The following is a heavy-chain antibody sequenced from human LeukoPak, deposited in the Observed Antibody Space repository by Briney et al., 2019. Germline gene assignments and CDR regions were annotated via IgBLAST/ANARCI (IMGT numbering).Heavy chain of an antibody. CDR2: ISYDGSNK. Sequence: GGSLRLSCAASGFTSSSYAMHWVRQAPGKGLEWVAVISYDGSNKYYADSVKGRFTMSRDNSKNTLYLQMNSLRAEDTAVYYCARDGSGSYYNPTFDYWGQGTLVTVSS. D-gene: IGHD3-10*01. CDR1: GFTSSSYA. V-gene: IGHV3-30*04. CDR3: ARDGSGSYYNPTFDY. J-gene: IGHJ4*02.